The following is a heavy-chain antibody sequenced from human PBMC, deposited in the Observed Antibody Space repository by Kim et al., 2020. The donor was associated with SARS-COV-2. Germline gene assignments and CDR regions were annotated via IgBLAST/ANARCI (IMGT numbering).Heavy chain of an antibody. D-gene: IGHD3-22*01. Sequence: SRVTISVDTSKNQFSLKLSSVTAADTAVYYCAREAYDSSGYYRAGGLFDIWGQGTMVTVSS. CDR3: AREAYDSSGYYRAGGLFDI. V-gene: IGHV4-31*02. J-gene: IGHJ3*02.